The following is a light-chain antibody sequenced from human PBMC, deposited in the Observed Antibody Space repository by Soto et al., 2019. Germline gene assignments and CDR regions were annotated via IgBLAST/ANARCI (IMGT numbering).Light chain of an antibody. CDR1: QDIRSW. J-gene: IGKJ2*01. CDR2: AAS. V-gene: IGKV1-12*01. CDR3: QQANSFPYT. Sequence: DIQMTQSPSSVSASVGDRVTITCRASQDIRSWLAWYQHKPGKAPKLLIFAASTFQSGVPSRFSGSGSGTDFTLTISSLQPEDFATYYCQQANSFPYTFGQGTKLDI.